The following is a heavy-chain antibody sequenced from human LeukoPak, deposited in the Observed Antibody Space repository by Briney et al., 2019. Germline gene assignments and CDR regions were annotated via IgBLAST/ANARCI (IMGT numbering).Heavy chain of an antibody. CDR3: ARDAPYDSSGYYYLTGSDAFDI. J-gene: IGHJ3*02. D-gene: IGHD3-22*01. V-gene: IGHV4-34*01. Sequence: SETLSLTCAVYGGSFSGYYWSWLRQPPGKGLEWIGEINHSGSTNYNPSLKSRVTISVDTSKNQFSLKLSSVTAADTAVYYCARDAPYDSSGYYYLTGSDAFDIWGQGTMVTVSS. CDR2: INHSGST. CDR1: GGSFSGYY.